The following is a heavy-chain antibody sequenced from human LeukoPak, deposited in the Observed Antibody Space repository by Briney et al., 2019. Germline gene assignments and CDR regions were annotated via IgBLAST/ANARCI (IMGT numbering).Heavy chain of an antibody. CDR3: ARGSGDVLRYFDWLKAPYYFDY. J-gene: IGHJ4*02. Sequence: PGGSLRLSCAASGFTFSSYWMSWVRQAPGKGLEWVANIKQDGSEKYYVDSVKGRFTISRDNAKNSLYLQMNSLRAEDTAVYYCARGSGDVLRYFDWLKAPYYFDYWGQGTPVTVSS. CDR2: IKQDGSEK. D-gene: IGHD3-9*01. CDR1: GFTFSSYW. V-gene: IGHV3-7*01.